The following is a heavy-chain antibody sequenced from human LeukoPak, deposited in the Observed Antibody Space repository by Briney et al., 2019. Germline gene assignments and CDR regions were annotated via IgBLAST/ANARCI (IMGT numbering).Heavy chain of an antibody. J-gene: IGHJ3*02. Sequence: SVKVSCKTSGVTFSNNSITWVRQAPGQGLEWLGGIIPILRSASYAQKFRGRLRMTSDESTTTAYVELSSLSSDDTAMYFCARARTSIRFTDSFDIWSQGTLVTVSS. CDR3: ARARTSIRFTDSFDI. V-gene: IGHV1-69*13. CDR2: IIPILRSA. D-gene: IGHD2-21*01. CDR1: GVTFSNNS.